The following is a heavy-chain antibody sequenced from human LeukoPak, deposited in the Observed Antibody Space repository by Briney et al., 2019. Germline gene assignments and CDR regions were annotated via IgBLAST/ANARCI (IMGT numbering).Heavy chain of an antibody. CDR1: GYTFTGYY. CDR2: INPNSGGT. J-gene: IGHJ5*02. CDR3: ARAGGRSWFDP. Sequence: ASVKVSCKASGYTFTGYYMHWVQQAPGQGLEWMGSINPNSGGTNYAQKFQGRVTMTTDTSMSTAYMELSRLTSDDTAVYYCARAGGRSWFDPWGQGTLVTVSS. V-gene: IGHV1-2*02.